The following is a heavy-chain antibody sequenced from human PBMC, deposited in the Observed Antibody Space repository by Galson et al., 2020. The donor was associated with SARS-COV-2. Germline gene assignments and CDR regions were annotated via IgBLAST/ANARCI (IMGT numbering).Heavy chain of an antibody. D-gene: IGHD3-10*01. CDR1: GFSLTTSGVG. CDR2: IDWDDDK. Sequence: KMSGPKLVKPTQTLKLTCTFSGFSLTTSGVGVGWIRQPPGRALEWLAFIDWDDDKLYSPSLKTRLTITKDTSKNQVVLTMTDMDPVDTATYYCAHRPWRGQLLGGYYFEYWGQGTLVTVSS. CDR3: AHRPWRGQLLGGYYFEY. J-gene: IGHJ4*02. V-gene: IGHV2-5*02.